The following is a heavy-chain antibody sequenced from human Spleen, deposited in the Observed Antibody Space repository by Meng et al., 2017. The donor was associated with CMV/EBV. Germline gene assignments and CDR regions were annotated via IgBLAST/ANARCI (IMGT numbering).Heavy chain of an antibody. CDR1: GASISSFY. V-gene: IGHV4-59*01. Sequence: SQTLALTCAVSGASISSFYWCWIRQPPGERLEWIGYVTYSGSTNHNPSLKSRVTISLDTSKNQFSLKLSSVTATDTAVYYCARNGDAYSFDIWGQGTMVTVSS. CDR2: VTYSGST. D-gene: IGHD7-27*01. J-gene: IGHJ3*02. CDR3: ARNGDAYSFDI.